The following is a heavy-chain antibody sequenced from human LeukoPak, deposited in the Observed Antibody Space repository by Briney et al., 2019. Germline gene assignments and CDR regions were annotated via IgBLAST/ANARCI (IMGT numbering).Heavy chain of an antibody. CDR3: AKDILSYGIQNY. D-gene: IGHD3-10*01. CDR1: GFAFDDYA. V-gene: IGHV3-43*02. Sequence: GGSLKLSCAASGFAFDDYAMHWVRQAPGKGLEWVSLISGDGGSTYYADSVKGRFTISRDNSKNSLYLQMNSLRTEDTALYYCAKDILSYGIQNYWGQGTLVTVSS. CDR2: ISGDGGST. J-gene: IGHJ4*02.